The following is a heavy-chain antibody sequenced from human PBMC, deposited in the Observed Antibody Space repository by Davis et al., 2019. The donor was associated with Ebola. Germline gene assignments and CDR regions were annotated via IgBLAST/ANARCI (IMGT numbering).Heavy chain of an antibody. CDR2: IYRDGRT. CDR3: TRHVSGDFWYFDL. D-gene: IGHD4-17*01. J-gene: IGHJ2*01. V-gene: IGHV3-53*01. Sequence: GGSLRLSCAASGFIVSDKYMSWVRQAPGKGLEWVSVIYRDGRTYHADSVKGRFTISRDNSKNTVYLQMNSLRAEDTAAYYCTRHVSGDFWYFDLWGRGTLVTVSS. CDR1: GFIVSDKY.